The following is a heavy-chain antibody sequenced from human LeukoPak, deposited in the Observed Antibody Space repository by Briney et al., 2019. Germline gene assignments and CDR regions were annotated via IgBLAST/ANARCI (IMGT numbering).Heavy chain of an antibody. CDR1: GGSISSYY. CDR3: TKYSTSSRSYYFDY. D-gene: IGHD6-6*01. Sequence: SETLSLTCTVSGGSISSYYWSWIRQPPGKGLEWIGYIYHSGSTNYNPSPKSRVTISVDTSKNQFSLKLSYVTAADTAVYYCTKYSTSSRSYYFDYWGQGTLVTVSS. CDR2: IYHSGST. V-gene: IGHV4-59*01. J-gene: IGHJ4*02.